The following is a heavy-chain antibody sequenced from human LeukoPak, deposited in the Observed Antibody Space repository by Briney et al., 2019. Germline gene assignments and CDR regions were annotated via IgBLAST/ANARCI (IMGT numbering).Heavy chain of an antibody. V-gene: IGHV3-23*01. CDR2: ISGSGGDT. CDR1: GFSFSSHV. Sequence: PGGSLRLSCAASGFSFSSHVMHWVRQAPGKGLEWGTGISGSGGDTYHADSVKGRFTISRDNSKNMLNLQMNSLRAEDTALYYCAKDQNYESSGYYGGFDCWGQGTLVTVSS. D-gene: IGHD3-22*01. CDR3: AKDQNYESSGYYGGFDC. J-gene: IGHJ4*02.